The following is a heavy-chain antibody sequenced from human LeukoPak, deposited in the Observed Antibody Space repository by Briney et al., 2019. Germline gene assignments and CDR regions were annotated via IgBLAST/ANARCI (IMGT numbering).Heavy chain of an antibody. J-gene: IGHJ6*02. D-gene: IGHD3-9*01. CDR1: GYTFTSYA. V-gene: IGHV7-4-1*02. CDR2: INTNTGDP. Sequence: ASVKVSCKASGYTFTSYAMNWVRQAPGQGLEWMGWINTNTGDPTYAQGFTGRFVFSLDTSVSTAYLQISSLKAEDTAVYYCARDKGYDILTGYPSNYYYGMDVWGQGTTVTVSS. CDR3: ARDKGYDILTGYPSNYYYGMDV.